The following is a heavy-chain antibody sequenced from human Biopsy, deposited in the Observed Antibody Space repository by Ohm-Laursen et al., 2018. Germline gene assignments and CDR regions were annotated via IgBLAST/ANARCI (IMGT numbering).Heavy chain of an antibody. J-gene: IGHJ4*02. D-gene: IGHD2-21*02. CDR1: GFTFSNYG. Sequence: RSLRLSCAASGFTFSNYGMHWVRQAPGKGLEWLAAIWYDGRNKYYGDSMQGRFTISRDNSKNTVYLQMTSLRAEDTAIYYCARNSTINTVTAADYWGQGTLVTVSS. CDR3: ARNSTINTVTAADY. V-gene: IGHV3-33*01. CDR2: IWYDGRNK.